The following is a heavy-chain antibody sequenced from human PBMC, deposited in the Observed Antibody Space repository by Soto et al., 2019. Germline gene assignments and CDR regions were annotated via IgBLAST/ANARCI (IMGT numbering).Heavy chain of an antibody. V-gene: IGHV3-74*01. CDR1: GFTFSSYW. CDR2: INSDGSST. Sequence: GGSLRLSCAASGFTFSSYWMHWVRQAPGKGLVWVSRINSDGSSTSYADSVKGRFTISRDNAKNTLYLQMNSLRAEDTAVYYCARVRLTSSGWYSGFDIWGQGTMVTVSS. CDR3: ARVRLTSSGWYSGFDI. D-gene: IGHD6-19*01. J-gene: IGHJ3*02.